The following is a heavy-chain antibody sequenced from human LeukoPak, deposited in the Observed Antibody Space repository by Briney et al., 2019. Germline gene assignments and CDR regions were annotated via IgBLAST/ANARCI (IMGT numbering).Heavy chain of an antibody. J-gene: IGHJ4*02. CDR3: ASVNSSGWYATTTFDY. CDR2: IYHSGST. V-gene: IGHV4-4*02. CDR1: GGSISSSNW. Sequence: ASGTLSLTCAVSGGSISSSNWWSWVRQPPGKGLAWIGEIYHSGSTNYNPSLKSRVTISVDKSKNQFSLKLSSVTAADTAVYYCASVNSSGWYATTTFDYWGQGTLVTVSS. D-gene: IGHD6-19*01.